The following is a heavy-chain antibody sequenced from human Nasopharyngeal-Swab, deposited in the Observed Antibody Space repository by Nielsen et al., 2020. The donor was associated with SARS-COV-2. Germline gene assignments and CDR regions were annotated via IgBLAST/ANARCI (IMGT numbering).Heavy chain of an antibody. CDR2: ISSSGSTI. J-gene: IGHJ6*02. V-gene: IGHV3-11*04. CDR3: ASLLWFGELPSDYYCYGMDV. CDR1: GFTFSDYY. D-gene: IGHD3-10*01. Sequence: GGSLRLSCAASGFTFSDYYMSWIRQAPGKGLEWVSYISSSGSTIYYADSVKGRFTISRDNAKNSLYLQMNSLRAEDTAVYYCASLLWFGELPSDYYCYGMDVWGQGTTVTVSS.